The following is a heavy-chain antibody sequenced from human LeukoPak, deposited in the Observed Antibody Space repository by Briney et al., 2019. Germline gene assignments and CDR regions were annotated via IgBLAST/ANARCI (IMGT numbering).Heavy chain of an antibody. V-gene: IGHV3-23*01. Sequence: GGSLRLSCAASGFTFSSYAMYWVRQAPGKGLEWVSGIFGSGGSTHYADSVKGRFTITRDNSKNTVYLQMNSLRAEDTAVYYCAKTTTGYSSGRYPGWPVDYWGQGTLVTVSS. D-gene: IGHD6-19*01. CDR2: IFGSGGST. CDR1: GFTFSSYA. CDR3: AKTTTGYSSGRYPGWPVDY. J-gene: IGHJ4*02.